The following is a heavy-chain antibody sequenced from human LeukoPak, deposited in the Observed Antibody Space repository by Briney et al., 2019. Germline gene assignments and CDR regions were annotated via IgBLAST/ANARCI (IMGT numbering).Heavy chain of an antibody. CDR3: ARAGGVQLWYDY. Sequence: SETLSLTCTVSGGSISSYYWSWIRQPPGKGLEWIGYIYYSGSTNYNPSLKSRVTISVDTSKNQFSLKLSSVTAADTAVYYRARAGGVQLWYDYWGQGTLVTVSS. J-gene: IGHJ4*02. CDR1: GGSISSYY. V-gene: IGHV4-59*01. CDR2: IYYSGST. D-gene: IGHD5-18*01.